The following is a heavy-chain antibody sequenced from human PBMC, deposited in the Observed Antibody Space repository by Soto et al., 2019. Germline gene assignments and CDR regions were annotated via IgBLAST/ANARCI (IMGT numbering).Heavy chain of an antibody. CDR3: ARRPLFRAAAAINWFDP. CDR1: GFTFSSYW. J-gene: IGHJ5*02. CDR2: IKQDGSEK. V-gene: IGHV3-7*01. Sequence: GGSLRLSCAASGFTFSSYWMSWVRQAPGKGLEWVANIKQDGSEKYYADSVKGRFTISRDNAKNSLYLQMNSLRAEDTAVYYCARRPLFRAAAAINWFDPWGQGTLVTVSS. D-gene: IGHD2-2*01.